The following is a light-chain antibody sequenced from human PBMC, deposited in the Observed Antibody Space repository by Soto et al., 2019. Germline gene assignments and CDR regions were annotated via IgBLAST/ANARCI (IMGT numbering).Light chain of an antibody. CDR1: SSDVGGYNY. CDR3: SSYTSSSTLYV. J-gene: IGLJ1*01. V-gene: IGLV2-14*01. Sequence: SVLPQPAYVSRSPVQSITLSCTGTSSDVGGYNYVSWYQQHPGKAPKLMIYDVSNRPSGVSNRFSGSKSGDTASLTISGLQAEDQADSYCSSYTSSSTLYVFGTGTKVTVL. CDR2: DVS.